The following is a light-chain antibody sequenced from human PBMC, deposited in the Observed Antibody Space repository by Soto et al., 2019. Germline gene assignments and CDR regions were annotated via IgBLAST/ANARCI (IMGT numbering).Light chain of an antibody. J-gene: IGKJ1*01. V-gene: IGKV3-15*01. CDR3: QQYNNWWT. CDR1: QSVSSN. Sequence: EIVVTQSAVTLSVSPGERATLSCWAGQSVSSNLAWYQQKPGQAPRLLIYGASTRATGIQARFTGSGSGTEFTLTIRSLQFDDSAVYYCQQYNNWWTFGQGTKVDIK. CDR2: GAS.